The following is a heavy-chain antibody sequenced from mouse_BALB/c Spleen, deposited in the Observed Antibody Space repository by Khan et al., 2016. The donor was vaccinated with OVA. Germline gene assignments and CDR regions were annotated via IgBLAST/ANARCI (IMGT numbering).Heavy chain of an antibody. CDR1: GFSFTSYG. CDR2: IWGDGNT. D-gene: IGHD3-3*01. Sequence: QMQLEQSGPGLMAPSQSLYITCTASGFSFTSYGVSWVRQPPGKGLEWLGVIWGDGNTTFHSAHSSRLSTSKDNSTSQAFLKLNSLQTDDTATYYCARDRDYYAVDYWGQGTSVTVSS. CDR3: ARDRDYYAVDY. V-gene: IGHV2-3*01. J-gene: IGHJ4*01.